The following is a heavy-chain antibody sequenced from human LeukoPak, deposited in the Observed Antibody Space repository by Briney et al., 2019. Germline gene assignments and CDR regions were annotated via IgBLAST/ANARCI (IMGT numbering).Heavy chain of an antibody. Sequence: ASVKVSCKASGYTLTGYYMHWVRQAPGQGLEWMGWINPNSGGTNYAQKFQGRVTMTRDTSISTAYMELSRLRSDDTAVYYCARGSFQRRYYDILTGYLDYWGQGTLVTVSS. D-gene: IGHD3-9*01. CDR2: INPNSGGT. CDR3: ARGSFQRRYYDILTGYLDY. V-gene: IGHV1-2*02. CDR1: GYTLTGYY. J-gene: IGHJ4*02.